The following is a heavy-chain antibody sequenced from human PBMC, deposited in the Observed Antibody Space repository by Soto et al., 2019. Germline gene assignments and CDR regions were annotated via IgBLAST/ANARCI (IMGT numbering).Heavy chain of an antibody. CDR3: ARAPYSSSSFFFDY. J-gene: IGHJ4*02. D-gene: IGHD6-6*01. CDR2: IIPTIGHA. Sequence: ASVKVSCKASGYSFTAFHMHWVRQAPGLGLEWMGIIIPTIGHANIAQRLQGRVALTWDTSTSTVYLELSGLRSDDTAVYYCARAPYSSSSFFFDYWGQGTPVTVSS. V-gene: IGHV1-46*01. CDR1: GYSFTAFH.